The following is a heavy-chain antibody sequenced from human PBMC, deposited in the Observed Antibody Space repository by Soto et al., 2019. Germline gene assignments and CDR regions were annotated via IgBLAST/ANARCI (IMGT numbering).Heavy chain of an antibody. CDR1: GYTFTGYY. D-gene: IGHD2-8*01. Sequence: VASVKVSCKASGYTFTGYYMHWVRQAPGQGLEWMGWINPNSGGTNYAQKFQGRVTMTRDTSISTAYMELSRLRSDDTAVYYCARVPSLMVYASPTNYGMDVWGQGTTVTVS. CDR2: INPNSGGT. J-gene: IGHJ6*02. CDR3: ARVPSLMVYASPTNYGMDV. V-gene: IGHV1-2*02.